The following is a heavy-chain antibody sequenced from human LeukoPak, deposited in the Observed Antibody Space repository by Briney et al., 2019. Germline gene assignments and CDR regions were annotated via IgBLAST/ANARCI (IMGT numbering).Heavy chain of an antibody. D-gene: IGHD2-8*01. Sequence: ASVKVSCKASGYTFTGYYMHWVRQAPGQGLEWMGWINPNSGGTNYAQKFQGRVTMTRDTSISTAYMELSGLRSDDTAVYYCARRYCTNGVCYRPGMDVWGQGTTVTVSS. V-gene: IGHV1-2*02. CDR1: GYTFTGYY. J-gene: IGHJ6*02. CDR3: ARRYCTNGVCYRPGMDV. CDR2: INPNSGGT.